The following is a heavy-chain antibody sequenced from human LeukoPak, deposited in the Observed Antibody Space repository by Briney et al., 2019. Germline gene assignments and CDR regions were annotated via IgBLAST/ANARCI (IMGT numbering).Heavy chain of an antibody. V-gene: IGHV3-7*01. Sequence: GGSLRLSCVASAFTFSDYWMTWVRQAPGKGLERVANIKEDGSEKYYVDSVKGRFTISRDNAKNSLYLQMNSLRAEDTAVYYCARATYSSGWYYYYMDVWGKGTTVTVSS. D-gene: IGHD6-19*01. CDR1: AFTFSDYW. J-gene: IGHJ6*03. CDR3: ARATYSSGWYYYYMDV. CDR2: IKEDGSEK.